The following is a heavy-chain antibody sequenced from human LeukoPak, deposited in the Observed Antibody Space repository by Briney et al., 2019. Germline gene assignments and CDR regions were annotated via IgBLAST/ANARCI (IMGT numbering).Heavy chain of an antibody. CDR3: ARGRITMVRGVIIRGAFYFDY. CDR2: IYISGST. CDR1: GGSISSYY. D-gene: IGHD3-10*01. Sequence: PSETLSLTCTVSGGSISSYYWSWLRQPAGKGLEWIGRIYISGSTNSNPSLKSRVTISVDTSKNQFSLKLSSVTAADTAVYYCARGRITMVRGVIIRGAFYFDYWGQGTLVTVSS. J-gene: IGHJ4*02. V-gene: IGHV4-4*07.